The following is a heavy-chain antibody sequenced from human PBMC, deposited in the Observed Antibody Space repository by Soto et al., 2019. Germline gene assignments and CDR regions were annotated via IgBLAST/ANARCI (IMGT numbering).Heavy chain of an antibody. Sequence: NPSETLSLTCTVSGGSISSGGYYWSWIRQHPGKGLEWIGYIYYSGSTYYNPSLKSRVTISVDTSKNQSSLKLTSVTAADTAVYYCARVSPGYDFWSGYYPPYYFDYWGQGTLVTVSS. J-gene: IGHJ4*02. CDR2: IYYSGST. CDR3: ARVSPGYDFWSGYYPPYYFDY. D-gene: IGHD3-3*01. CDR1: GGSISSGGYY. V-gene: IGHV4-31*03.